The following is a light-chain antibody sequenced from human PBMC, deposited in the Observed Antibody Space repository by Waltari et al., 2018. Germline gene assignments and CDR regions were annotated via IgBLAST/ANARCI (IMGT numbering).Light chain of an antibody. CDR1: HTIRTTY. J-gene: IGKJ4*01. CDR2: GPF. Sequence: EIVLTQSPGTLSLSPGEGATLSCRTSHTIRTTYLAWYQQKPGQAPPLLIYGPFSRATGIPDRFTGSGSGTDFSLTISSLEPEDFATYYCQQYDSSPLTFGGGTKVEIK. V-gene: IGKV3-20*01. CDR3: QQYDSSPLT.